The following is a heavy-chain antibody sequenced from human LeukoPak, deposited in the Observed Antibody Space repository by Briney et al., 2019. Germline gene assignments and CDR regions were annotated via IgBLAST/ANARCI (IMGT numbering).Heavy chain of an antibody. D-gene: IGHD3-3*01. CDR1: GFVVSSNY. CDR2: IKQDGSEK. Sequence: GGSLRLSCAASGFVVSSNYMSWVRQAPGKGLEWVANIKQDGSEKYYVDSVKGRFTISRDNAKNSLYLQMNSLRAEDTAVYYCARGYYDFWSGLDCFDYWGQGTLVTVSS. J-gene: IGHJ4*02. CDR3: ARGYYDFWSGLDCFDY. V-gene: IGHV3-7*03.